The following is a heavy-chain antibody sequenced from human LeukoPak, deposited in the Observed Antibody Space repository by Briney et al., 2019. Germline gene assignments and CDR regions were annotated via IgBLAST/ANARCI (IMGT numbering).Heavy chain of an antibody. D-gene: IGHD5-18*01. CDR2: ISGSGGST. CDR3: AKGKGYSYGQGYFDY. CDR1: GFTFSSYA. Sequence: EGSLRLSCAASGFTFSSYAMSWVRQAPGKGLEWVSAISGSGGSTYYADSVKGRFTISRDNSKNTLYLQMNSLRAEDTAVYYCAKGKGYSYGQGYFDYWGQGTLVTVSS. V-gene: IGHV3-23*01. J-gene: IGHJ4*02.